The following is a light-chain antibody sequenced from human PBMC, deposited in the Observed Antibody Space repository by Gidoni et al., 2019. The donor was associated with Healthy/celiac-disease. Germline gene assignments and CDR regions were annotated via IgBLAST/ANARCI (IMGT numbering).Light chain of an antibody. CDR1: QLGDKY. V-gene: IGLV3-1*01. CDR2: QDS. CDR3: QAWDSSTALV. J-gene: IGLJ2*01. Sequence: SELTQAPSVTVSPGQTASITCSGDQLGDKYACWYQQKPGQSPVLVIYQDSKRPSGIPERFSGSNSGNTATLTISGTQAMDEADYYCQAWDSSTALVFGGGTKLTVL.